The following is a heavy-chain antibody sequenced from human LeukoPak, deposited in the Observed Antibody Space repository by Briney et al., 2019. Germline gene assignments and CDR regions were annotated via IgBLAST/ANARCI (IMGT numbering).Heavy chain of an antibody. CDR2: IYTSGST. CDR1: GGSISSGSYY. D-gene: IGHD3-3*01. V-gene: IGHV4-61*02. CDR3: ARDLYLRFLEWSDAFDI. J-gene: IGHJ3*02. Sequence: PSETLSLTCTVSGGSISSGSYYWSWIRQPAGKGLEWIGRIYTSGSTNYNPSLKSRVTISVDTSKNQFSLKLSSVTAADTAVYYCARDLYLRFLEWSDAFDIWGQGTMVTVSS.